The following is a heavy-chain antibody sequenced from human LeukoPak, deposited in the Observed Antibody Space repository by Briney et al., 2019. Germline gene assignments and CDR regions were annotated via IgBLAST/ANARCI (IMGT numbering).Heavy chain of an antibody. J-gene: IGHJ6*02. CDR1: GFTFDDYA. CDR2: ISWNSGSI. D-gene: IGHD3-3*01. Sequence: TGRSLRLSCAASGFTFDDYAMHWVRQAPGKGLEWVSGISWNSGSIGYADSVKGRFTISRDDAKNSLYLQMNSLRAEDTALYYCAKDLRDYYYYGMDVWGQGTTVTVSS. V-gene: IGHV3-9*01. CDR3: AKDLRDYYYYGMDV.